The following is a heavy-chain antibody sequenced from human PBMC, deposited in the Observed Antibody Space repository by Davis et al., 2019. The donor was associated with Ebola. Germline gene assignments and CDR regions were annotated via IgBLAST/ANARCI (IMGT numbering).Heavy chain of an antibody. V-gene: IGHV1-46*01. J-gene: IGHJ6*04. CDR1: GYTFTSYY. Sequence: ASVKVSCKASGYTFTSYYMHWVRQAPGQGLEWMGIINPSGGSTSYAQKFQGRVTMTRDTSTSTVYMELSSLRSEDTAVYYCAREDIVVVVAATGGPGYYGMDVWGKGTTVTVS. D-gene: IGHD2-15*01. CDR2: INPSGGST. CDR3: AREDIVVVVAATGGPGYYGMDV.